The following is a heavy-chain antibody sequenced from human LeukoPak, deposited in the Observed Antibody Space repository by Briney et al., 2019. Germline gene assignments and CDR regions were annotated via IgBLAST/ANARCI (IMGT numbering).Heavy chain of an antibody. J-gene: IGHJ6*03. Sequence: PGGSLRLSCAASGFTFSSYGMHWVRQAPGKGLEWVAFIRYDGSNKYYADSVKGRFTISRDNSKNTLYLQMNSLRAEDTAVYYCANFQAWLIPPSTGDYYYYYMGVWGKGTTVTVSS. CDR3: ANFQAWLIPPSTGDYYYYYMGV. CDR1: GFTFSSYG. V-gene: IGHV3-30*02. CDR2: IRYDGSNK. D-gene: IGHD5-12*01.